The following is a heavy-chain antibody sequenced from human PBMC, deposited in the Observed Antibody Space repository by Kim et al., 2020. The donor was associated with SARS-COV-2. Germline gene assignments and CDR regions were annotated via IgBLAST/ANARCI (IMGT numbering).Heavy chain of an antibody. CDR1: GYTFTSYD. V-gene: IGHV1-8*01. CDR3: ARGQSYYDSSGYYYGYYYYGMDV. Sequence: ASVKVSCKASGYTFTSYDINWVRQATGQGLEWMGWMNPNSGNTGYAQKFQGRVTMTRNTSISTAYMELSSLRSEDTAVYYCARGQSYYDSSGYYYGYYYYGMDVWGQVTTVTVSS. D-gene: IGHD3-22*01. J-gene: IGHJ6*02. CDR2: MNPNSGNT.